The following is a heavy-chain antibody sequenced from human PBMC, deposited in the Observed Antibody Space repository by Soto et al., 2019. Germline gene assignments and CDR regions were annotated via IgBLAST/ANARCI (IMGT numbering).Heavy chain of an antibody. D-gene: IGHD1-26*01. V-gene: IGHV4-59*12. J-gene: IGHJ5*02. CDR1: GGSISSYY. CDR3: AREGGSLNWFDP. CDR2: IYYSGST. Sequence: PSETLSLTCTVSGGSISSYYWSWIRQPPGKGLEWIGYIYYSGSTNYNPSLKSRFTISRDNAKNSLYLQMNSLRDEDTAVYYCAREGGSLNWFDPWGQGTLVTVSS.